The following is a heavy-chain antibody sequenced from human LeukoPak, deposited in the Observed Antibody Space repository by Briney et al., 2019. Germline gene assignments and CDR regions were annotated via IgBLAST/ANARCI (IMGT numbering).Heavy chain of an antibody. CDR3: ARVIVGAPNKAFDI. CDR2: ISSSGSTI. CDR1: GFTFSSYE. J-gene: IGHJ3*02. V-gene: IGHV3-48*03. D-gene: IGHD1-26*01. Sequence: GGSLRLSCAASGFTFSSYEMNWVRQAPGKGLEWVSYISSSGSTIYYADSVKGRFTISRDSAKSSLYLQMKSLSAEDTAVYYCARVIVGAPNKAFDIWGQGTMVTVSS.